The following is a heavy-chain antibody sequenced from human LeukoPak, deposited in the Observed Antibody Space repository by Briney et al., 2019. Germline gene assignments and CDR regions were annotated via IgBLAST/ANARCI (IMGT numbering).Heavy chain of an antibody. CDR3: ARVSHWGFWSGYYMDYYYMDV. CDR2: IYYSGST. D-gene: IGHD3-3*01. V-gene: IGHV4-30-4*08. Sequence: SETLSLTCTVSGGSISSGDYYWSWIRQPPGKGLEWIGYIYYSGSTYYNPSLKSRVTISVDTSKNQFSLKLSSVTAADTAVYYCARVSHWGFWSGYYMDYYYMDVWGKGTTVTVSS. J-gene: IGHJ6*03. CDR1: GGSISSGDYY.